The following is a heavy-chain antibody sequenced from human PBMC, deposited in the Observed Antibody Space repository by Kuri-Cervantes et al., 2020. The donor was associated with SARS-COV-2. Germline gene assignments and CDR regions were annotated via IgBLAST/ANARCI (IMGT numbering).Heavy chain of an antibody. D-gene: IGHD2-21*01. CDR2: IYHSGST. Sequence: ESLKISCTVSGYSISSGYYWGWIRQPPGKGLEWIGSIYHSGSTYYNPSLKSRVTISVDTSKNQFSLKLSSVTAADTAVYYCASISLGVRGGAYWGQGTLVTVSS. CDR3: ASISLGVRGGAY. CDR1: GYSISSGYY. V-gene: IGHV4-38-2*02. J-gene: IGHJ4*02.